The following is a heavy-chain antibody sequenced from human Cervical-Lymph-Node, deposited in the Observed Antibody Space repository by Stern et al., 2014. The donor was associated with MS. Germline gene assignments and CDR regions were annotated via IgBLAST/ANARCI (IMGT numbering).Heavy chain of an antibody. Sequence: QVQLVESGAEVKEPGTSVKVSCQASGYTFRNYYVHWVRQAPGEGLEWLGWINPNDGATYYAQKFRGGLTMTRDTSISTAYMELRNLKSDDTAVYFCARVITTTALAWGFLDSWGQGTLVTVSA. D-gene: IGHD1-1*01. CDR2: INPNDGAT. J-gene: IGHJ5*01. V-gene: IGHV1-2*02. CDR1: GYTFRNYY. CDR3: ARVITTTALAWGFLDS.